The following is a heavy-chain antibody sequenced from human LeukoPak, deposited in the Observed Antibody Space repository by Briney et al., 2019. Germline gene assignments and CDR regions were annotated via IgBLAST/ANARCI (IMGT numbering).Heavy chain of an antibody. CDR1: GGSISSYY. CDR2: IYYSGST. Sequence: PSETLSLTCTVSGGSISSYYWSWIRQPPGKGLEWIGYIYYSGSTNYNPSLKSRVTISVDTSKNQFSLKLSSVTAADTAVYYCARGQYCSSTSCYPIPSRGDAFDIWGQGTMVTVSS. V-gene: IGHV4-59*01. CDR3: ARGQYCSSTSCYPIPSRGDAFDI. D-gene: IGHD2-2*01. J-gene: IGHJ3*02.